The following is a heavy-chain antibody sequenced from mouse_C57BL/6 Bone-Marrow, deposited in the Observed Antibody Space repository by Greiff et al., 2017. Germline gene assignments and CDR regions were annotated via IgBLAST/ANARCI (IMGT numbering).Heavy chain of an antibody. CDR2: IHPNSGST. CDR1: GYTFTSYW. J-gene: IGHJ3*01. CDR3: RGYHDPWDAFAY. V-gene: IGHV1-64*01. D-gene: IGHD4-1*01. Sequence: VQLQQPGAELVKPGASVKLSCKASGYTFTSYWMHWVKQRPGQGLEWIGMIHPNSGSTNYNEKFKSKATLTVDKSSSTAYMQLSSLTSEDSAVYCSRGYHDPWDAFAYWGQGTLVTVSA.